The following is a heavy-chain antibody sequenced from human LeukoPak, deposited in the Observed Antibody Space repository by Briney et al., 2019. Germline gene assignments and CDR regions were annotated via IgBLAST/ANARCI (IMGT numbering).Heavy chain of an antibody. V-gene: IGHV3-11*01. Sequence: GGSLRLSCAASGFIFSDYYMSWIRQAPGKGLEWVSYISSSGSTIYYADSVKGRFTISRDNAKNSLYLQMNSLRAEDTAVYYCARERDGYQNYFDYWGQGTLVTVSS. D-gene: IGHD5-24*01. CDR3: ARERDGYQNYFDY. CDR1: GFIFSDYY. CDR2: ISSSGSTI. J-gene: IGHJ4*02.